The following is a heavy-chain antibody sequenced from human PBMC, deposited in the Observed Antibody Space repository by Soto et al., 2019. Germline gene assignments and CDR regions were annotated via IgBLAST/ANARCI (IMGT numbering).Heavy chain of an antibody. D-gene: IGHD3-3*01. CDR2: IIPIFGTA. Sequence: QVQLVQSGAEVKKPGSSVKVSCKASGGTFSSYAISWVRQAPGQGLEWMGGIIPIFGTANYAQKFQGRVTITADESTSTADMELSSLRSEDTAVYYCARGHYDFWSGYFYGMDVWGQGTTVTVSS. J-gene: IGHJ6*02. CDR3: ARGHYDFWSGYFYGMDV. V-gene: IGHV1-69*01. CDR1: GGTFSSYA.